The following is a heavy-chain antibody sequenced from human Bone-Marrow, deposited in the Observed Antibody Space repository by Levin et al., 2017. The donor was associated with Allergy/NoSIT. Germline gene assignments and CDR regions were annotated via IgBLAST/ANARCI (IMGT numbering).Heavy chain of an antibody. J-gene: IGHJ4*02. CDR3: ASPEVLLRHNSGYYWTFYY. D-gene: IGHD3-22*01. CDR1: GASVSSDRFY. CDR2: ISYSGST. V-gene: IGHV4-61*01. Sequence: SETLSLTCTVSGASVSSDRFYWSWIRQAPGKGLEWIGYISYSGSTNYNPSLKSRVTISFDTSKNQFSLRLNSVTAADTALYFCASPEVLLRHNSGYYWTFYYWGLGTLVTVAS.